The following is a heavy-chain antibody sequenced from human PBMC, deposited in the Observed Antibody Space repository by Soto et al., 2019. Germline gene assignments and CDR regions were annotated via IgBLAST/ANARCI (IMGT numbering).Heavy chain of an antibody. CDR3: AKATATGGGAFDI. Sequence: GGSLRLSCAATGFICSSYDMSWVRQAPGKGLEWVSTILVDGRTFYVDSVKGRFTISRDSSQNTVYLQMNSLTAGDTALYYCAKATATGGGAFDICGQGTMVTVSS. J-gene: IGHJ3*02. V-gene: IGHV3-23*01. D-gene: IGHD2-8*02. CDR2: ILVDGRT. CDR1: GFICSSYD.